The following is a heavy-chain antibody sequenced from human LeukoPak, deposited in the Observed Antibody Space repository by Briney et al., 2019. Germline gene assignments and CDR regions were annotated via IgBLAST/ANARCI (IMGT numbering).Heavy chain of an antibody. V-gene: IGHV5-51*01. J-gene: IGHJ3*02. CDR1: GYSFTSYW. D-gene: IGHD5-12*01. CDR3: ARPGDPSGGYEGGSFDI. CDR2: IDPGDSDT. Sequence: GESLKISCKASGYSFTSYWIAWVRQMPGNGLEWMGIIDPGDSDTRYSPSFQGQVTISADKSISTAYLQWSGLKASDTAMYYRARPGDPSGGYEGGSFDIWGQGTMVTVSS.